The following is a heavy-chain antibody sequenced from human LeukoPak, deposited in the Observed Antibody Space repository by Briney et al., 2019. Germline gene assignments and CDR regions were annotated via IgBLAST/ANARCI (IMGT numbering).Heavy chain of an antibody. CDR1: GFTFSNYA. CDR3: ARERGSSGGNTNGYFDY. J-gene: IGHJ4*02. CDR2: ISGSGGTT. Sequence: GGSLRLSCAVSGFTFSNYAMSWVRQAPGKGLEWVSVISGSGGTTYSADSVKGRFTISRDNSKNTLYLQMDSLRAEDTAAYYCARERGSSGGNTNGYFDYWGQGALVTVSS. V-gene: IGHV3-23*01. D-gene: IGHD4-23*01.